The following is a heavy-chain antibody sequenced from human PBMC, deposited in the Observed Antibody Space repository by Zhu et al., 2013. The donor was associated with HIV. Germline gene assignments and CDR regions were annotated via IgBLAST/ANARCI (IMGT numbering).Heavy chain of an antibody. D-gene: IGHD4-17*01. Sequence: EVQLLESGGNLIQPGGSLRLSCAASGFTFSTYSMTWLRQAPGKGLEWVAGIYPSGSATYADSVKGRFTISRDNSKSTLYLQMNSLRVEDTALYYCAKDRTPDGVWPFDYWGQGTLVTVAS. CDR2: IYPSGSAT. V-gene: IGHV3-23*05. CDR1: GFTFSTYS. CDR3: AKDRTPDGVWPFDY. J-gene: IGHJ4*02.